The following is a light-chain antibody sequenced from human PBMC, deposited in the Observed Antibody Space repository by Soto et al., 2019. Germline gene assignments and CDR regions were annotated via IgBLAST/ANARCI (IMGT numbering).Light chain of an antibody. CDR1: SRDVGGYNY. CDR2: EVS. Sequence: QSVMTPPASVSGSPGPSITVPCTGPSRDVGGYNYVSWYQQHPGKAPKLIIYEVSNRPSGVSNRFSGSKSGNTASLAISGLQAEDEADYYCSSYTSSSTSYVFGTGTKVTVL. V-gene: IGLV2-14*01. J-gene: IGLJ1*01. CDR3: SSYTSSSTSYV.